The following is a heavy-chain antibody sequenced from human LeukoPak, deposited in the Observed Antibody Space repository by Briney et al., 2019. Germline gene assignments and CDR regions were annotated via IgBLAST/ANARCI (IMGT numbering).Heavy chain of an antibody. J-gene: IGHJ4*02. Sequence: SVKVSCKASGGTFSSYTISWVRQAPGQGLEWMGRVIPILGIANYAQKFQGSVTITADKSTSTAYMELSSLRSEDTAVYYCARHEYSSSSSGDIYFDYWGQGTLVTVSS. CDR1: GGTFSSYT. D-gene: IGHD6-6*01. CDR2: VIPILGIA. V-gene: IGHV1-69*02. CDR3: ARHEYSSSSSGDIYFDY.